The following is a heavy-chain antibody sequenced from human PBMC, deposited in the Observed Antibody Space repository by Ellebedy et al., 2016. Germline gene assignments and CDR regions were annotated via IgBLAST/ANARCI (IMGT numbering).Heavy chain of an antibody. D-gene: IGHD3-9*01. J-gene: IGHJ5*02. Sequence: ASVKVSXXASGYTFTDYYIHWVRQVPGQGLEWMGWINPNSGGPNYAQKFQGRVTMTRDTSISTAYMELSTLRSDDTAVYYCARVDRSWGQGTLVTVSS. CDR1: GYTFTDYY. V-gene: IGHV1-2*02. CDR3: ARVDRS. CDR2: INPNSGGP.